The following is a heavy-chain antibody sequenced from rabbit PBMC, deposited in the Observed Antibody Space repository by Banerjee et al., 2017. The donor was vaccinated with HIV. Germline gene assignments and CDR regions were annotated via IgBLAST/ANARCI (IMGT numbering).Heavy chain of an antibody. D-gene: IGHD4-1*01. CDR2: IDAGSSSGST. Sequence: QEQLVESGGGLVQPEGSLTLTCTASGFSFSSSYWICWVRQAPGKGLEWIACIDAGSSSGSTYYASWAKGRFTISKTSSTTVTLQMTSLTAADTATYFCARDLAGVIGWNFGLWGQGTLVTVS. J-gene: IGHJ3*01. V-gene: IGHV1S45*01. CDR3: ARDLAGVIGWNFGL. CDR1: GFSFSSSYW.